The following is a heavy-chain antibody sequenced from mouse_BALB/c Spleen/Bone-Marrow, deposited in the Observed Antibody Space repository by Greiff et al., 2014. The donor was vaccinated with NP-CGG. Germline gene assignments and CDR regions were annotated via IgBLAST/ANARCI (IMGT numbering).Heavy chain of an antibody. CDR2: IYPYNGGT. V-gene: IGHV1S29*02. CDR3: ARSYGNWYFDV. D-gene: IGHD2-10*02. J-gene: IGHJ1*01. CDR1: GYTFTDYN. Sequence: VQLQQSGPELVKSGASVKISCKASGYTFTDYNMHWVKQSHGKSLEWIGYIYPYNGGTGYNQKFKSKATLTVDNSSSTAYMELRSLTSEDSAVYYCARSYGNWYFDVWGAGTTVTVSS.